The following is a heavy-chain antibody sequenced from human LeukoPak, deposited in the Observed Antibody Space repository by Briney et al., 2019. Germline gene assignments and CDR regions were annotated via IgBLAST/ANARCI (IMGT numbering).Heavy chain of an antibody. D-gene: IGHD3-22*01. J-gene: IGHJ4*02. Sequence: GGSLRLSCAASGFTFSDYYMHWVRQAPGKGLEWVAVISYDGSNKYYADSVKGRFTISRDNSKNTLYLQMNSLRAEDTAVYYCARDFGGYDSSGFDYWGQGTLVTVSS. CDR3: ARDFGGYDSSGFDY. CDR1: GFTFSDYY. CDR2: ISYDGSNK. V-gene: IGHV3-30-3*01.